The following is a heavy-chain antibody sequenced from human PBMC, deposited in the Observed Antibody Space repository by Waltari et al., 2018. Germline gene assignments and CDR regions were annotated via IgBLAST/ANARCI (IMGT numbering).Heavy chain of an antibody. CDR3: ARDSGGGSSWSYYYYGMDV. CDR2: IYYSGST. V-gene: IGHV4-59*01. D-gene: IGHD6-13*01. Sequence: QVQLQESGPGLVKPSETLSLTCTVSGGSLSSYSWIWLRQPPGQGLEWIGYIYYSGSTNYNPSLKSRVTISVDTSKNQFSLKLSSVTAADTAVYYCARDSGGGSSWSYYYYGMDVWGQGTTVTVSS. CDR1: GGSLSSYS. J-gene: IGHJ6*02.